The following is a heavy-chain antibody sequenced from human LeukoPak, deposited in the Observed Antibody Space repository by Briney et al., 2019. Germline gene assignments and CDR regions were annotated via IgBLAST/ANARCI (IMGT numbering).Heavy chain of an antibody. CDR2: ISYDGSNK. J-gene: IGHJ6*02. D-gene: IGHD2-2*02. CDR1: GFTFSSYG. Sequence: PGGSLRLSCAASGFTFSSYGMHWVRQAPGKGLEWVAVISYDGSNKYYADSVKGRFTISRDNSKNTLYLQMNSLRAEDTAVYYCAKTLTYCSSTSCYKGYYYYYGMDVWGQGTTVTVSS. V-gene: IGHV3-30*18. CDR3: AKTLTYCSSTSCYKGYYYYYGMDV.